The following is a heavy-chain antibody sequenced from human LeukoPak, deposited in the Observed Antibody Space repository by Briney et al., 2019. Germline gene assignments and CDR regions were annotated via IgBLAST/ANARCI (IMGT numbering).Heavy chain of an antibody. J-gene: IGHJ4*02. V-gene: IGHV4-39*07. CDR2: IHHSGNA. D-gene: IGHD4-23*01. Sequence: PSETLSLTCTVSGGSISSGNYHWAWIRQPPGKGLECIGSIHHSGNAYYNSSLESRVTISVDMSNNQFSLQLRSVTAADTAVYYCAREGTVFRPGGGKPLDYWGQGTLVTVSS. CDR1: GGSISSGNYH. CDR3: AREGTVFRPGGGKPLDY.